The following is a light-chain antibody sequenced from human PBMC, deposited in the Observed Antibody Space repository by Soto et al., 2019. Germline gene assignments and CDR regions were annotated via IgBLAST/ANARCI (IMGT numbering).Light chain of an antibody. CDR2: EVT. J-gene: IGLJ7*01. CDR3: SSHAGIINVV. Sequence: QSVLTQPPSASGSPGQSVTISCTGTSSDVGGYKYVSWYQQHPGNAPKLIIYEVTKRPSGVPDRFSGSKSGNTASLTVSGLLAEDEADYYCSSHAGIINVVFGGGTQLTVL. CDR1: SSDVGGYKY. V-gene: IGLV2-8*01.